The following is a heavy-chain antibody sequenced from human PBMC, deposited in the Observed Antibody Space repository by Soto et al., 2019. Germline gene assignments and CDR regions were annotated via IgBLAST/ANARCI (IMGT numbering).Heavy chain of an antibody. CDR2: ISAYNGNT. V-gene: IGHV1-18*01. J-gene: IGHJ6*02. CDR3: ARLLAPVAGPYRMAV. D-gene: IGHD2-8*02. CDR1: GYTFTSYV. Sequence: QVQLVQSGAEVKKPGASVKVSCRASGYTFTSYVISWVRQAPAQGLEWMGWISAYNGNTNFAQKLQGSVTMTTDTSTSTAHMELRSLRSDDTAVYYCARLLAPVAGPYRMAVWGQGTPVTVSS.